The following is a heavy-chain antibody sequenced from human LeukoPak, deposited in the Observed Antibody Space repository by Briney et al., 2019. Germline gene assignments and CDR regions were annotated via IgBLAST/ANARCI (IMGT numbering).Heavy chain of an antibody. J-gene: IGHJ4*02. CDR2: ISYDGSNK. V-gene: IGHV3-30*18. CDR3: AKAHSPGGYSYGYR. D-gene: IGHD5-18*01. CDR1: GFTFSSYW. Sequence: GGSLRLSCAASGFTFSSYWMSWVRQAPGKGLEWVAVISYDGSNKYYADSVKGRFTISRDNSKNTLYLQMNSLRAEDTAVYYCAKAHSPGGYSYGYRWGQGTLVTVSS.